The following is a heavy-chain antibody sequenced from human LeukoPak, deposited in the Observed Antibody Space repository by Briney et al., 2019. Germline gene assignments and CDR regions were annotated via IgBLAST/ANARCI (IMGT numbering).Heavy chain of an antibody. CDR3: ARAPCSGGSCYDWFDP. Sequence: ASVKASCKASGYTFTSYDINWVRQATGQGLEWMGWMNPNSGNTGYAQKFQGRVTMTRNTSISTAYMELSSLRSEDTAVYYCARAPCSGGSCYDWFDPWGQGTLVTVSS. V-gene: IGHV1-8*01. CDR2: MNPNSGNT. D-gene: IGHD2-15*01. J-gene: IGHJ5*02. CDR1: GYTFTSYD.